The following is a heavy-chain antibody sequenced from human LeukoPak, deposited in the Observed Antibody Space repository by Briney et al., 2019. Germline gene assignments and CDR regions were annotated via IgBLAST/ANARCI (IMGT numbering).Heavy chain of an antibody. D-gene: IGHD1-26*01. V-gene: IGHV1-18*01. CDR1: SYTFTSYG. J-gene: IGHJ3*02. Sequence: GASVKVSCKASSYTFTSYGISWVRQAPGQGLEWMGWISAYNGNTNYAQKLQGRVTMTTDTSTSTAYMELRSLRSDDTAVYYCARKAPRVGAADAFDIWGQGTMVTVSS. CDR2: ISAYNGNT. CDR3: ARKAPRVGAADAFDI.